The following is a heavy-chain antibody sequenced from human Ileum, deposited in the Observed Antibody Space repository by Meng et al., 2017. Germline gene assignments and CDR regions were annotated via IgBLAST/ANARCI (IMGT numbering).Heavy chain of an antibody. D-gene: IGHD6-6*01. CDR1: GFTFSYYG. V-gene: IGHV3-33*01. CDR2: IWYDGRDE. J-gene: IGHJ4*02. CDR3: ARSIAELGIALDF. Sequence: GGPLRLSCVASGFTFSYYGMHWVRQAPGKGLEWVALIWYDGRDEYYADSVKGRFTISRDQSKNTLYLQMNSLRVEDTAVYYCARSIAELGIALDFWGQGTLVTVSS.